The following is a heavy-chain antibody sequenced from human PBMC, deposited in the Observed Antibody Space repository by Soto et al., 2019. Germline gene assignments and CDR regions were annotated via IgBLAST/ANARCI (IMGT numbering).Heavy chain of an antibody. D-gene: IGHD4-17*01. CDR1: GGSVSSGNYF. CDR2: IHSSGST. Sequence: SETLSLTCTVSGGSVSSGNYFWSWIRQPPGKGLEWIGYIHSSGSTNYNPSLKSRVTISADTSRNQFPLRLTSVTAADTAVYYCAILTKPTAVTTAFRGGYGLDVWGQGTTVTVSS. J-gene: IGHJ6*02. CDR3: AILTKPTAVTTAFRGGYGLDV. V-gene: IGHV4-61*01.